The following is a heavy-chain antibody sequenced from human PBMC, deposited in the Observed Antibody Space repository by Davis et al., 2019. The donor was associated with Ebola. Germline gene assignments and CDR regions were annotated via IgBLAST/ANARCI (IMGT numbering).Heavy chain of an antibody. J-gene: IGHJ4*02. D-gene: IGHD6-19*01. CDR1: GFTVSSNY. V-gene: IGHV3-53*03. CDR2: IYSGGDI. CDR3: PVGHYSGPHG. Sequence: GESLKISCAASGFTVSSNYMSWVRQPPGKGLEWVSVIYSGGDIYYADSVRGRFTISRDNSKNTFYLQMNSLRVEDTAVYYCPVGHYSGPHGWGQGVLVTVSS.